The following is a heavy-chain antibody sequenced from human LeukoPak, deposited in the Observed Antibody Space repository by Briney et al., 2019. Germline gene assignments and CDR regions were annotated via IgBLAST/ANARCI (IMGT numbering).Heavy chain of an antibody. V-gene: IGHV3-30*02. CDR1: GFTFSYFG. CDR2: IRYDGSNE. J-gene: IGHJ4*02. CDR3: AKIEGKYQLANIPDS. Sequence: GGSLRLSCVASGFTFSYFGMHWVRRAPGKGLEWVAFIRYDGSNEYYAESVKGRFTISRDNSKNTLYLQMNSLRVEDTAAYYCAKIEGKYQLANIPDSWGQGTLVTVSS. D-gene: IGHD2-2*01.